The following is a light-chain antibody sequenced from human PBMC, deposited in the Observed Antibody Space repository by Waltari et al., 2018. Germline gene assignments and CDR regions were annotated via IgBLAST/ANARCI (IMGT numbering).Light chain of an antibody. V-gene: IGLV2-23*01. CDR3: FSFVAANSFV. CDR1: SNDNRHYDL. J-gene: IGLJ1*01. Sequence: QSALTPPASASGSPGESITLSCTGTSNDNRHYDLVSWYQPRPGEAPKLLMYGATKRPSGVSNRFSGSKSGKTASLTISGLQTEDEADYYCFSFVAANSFVFGPGTKVTVL. CDR2: GAT.